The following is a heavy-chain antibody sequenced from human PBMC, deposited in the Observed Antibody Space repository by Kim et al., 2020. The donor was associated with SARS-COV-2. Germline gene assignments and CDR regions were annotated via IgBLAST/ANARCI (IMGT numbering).Heavy chain of an antibody. Sequence: SETLSLTCTVSGGSISSYYWNWIRQPPGKGLEWIGYIYYSGSTNYNPSLKSRVTISVDTSKNQFSLKLSSVTAADTAVYYCASDERDSSGWANWFDPWGQGTLVTVSS. CDR3: ASDERDSSGWANWFDP. J-gene: IGHJ5*02. CDR2: IYYSGST. V-gene: IGHV4-59*13. D-gene: IGHD6-19*01. CDR1: GGSISSYY.